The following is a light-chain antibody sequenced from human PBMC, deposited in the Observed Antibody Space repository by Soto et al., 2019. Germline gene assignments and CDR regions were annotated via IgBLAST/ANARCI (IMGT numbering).Light chain of an antibody. CDR1: SSDVGAYNY. Sequence: QSALTQPPSASGSPGQSVTISCTGTSSDVGAYNYDSWYQQHAGKAPKLVIYEVTKRPSGVPDRFSGSKSANTPSLTVSGLQAEDEADYYCSSFASCNPWVFGGGTKLTVL. CDR3: SSFASCNPWV. V-gene: IGLV2-8*01. CDR2: EVT. J-gene: IGLJ3*02.